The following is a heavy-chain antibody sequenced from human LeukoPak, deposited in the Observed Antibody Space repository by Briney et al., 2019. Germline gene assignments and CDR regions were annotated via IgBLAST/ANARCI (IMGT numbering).Heavy chain of an antibody. V-gene: IGHV3-30*18. CDR2: ISYDGSNK. D-gene: IGHD3-22*01. CDR1: GFTFSSYG. Sequence: GRSLRLSCAASGFTFSSYGMHWARQAPGKGLEWVAVISYDGSNKYYADSVKGRFTISRDNSKNTLYLQMNSLRAEDTAVYYCAKDAERYYYDSSGFVDYWGQGTLVTVSS. CDR3: AKDAERYYYDSSGFVDY. J-gene: IGHJ4*02.